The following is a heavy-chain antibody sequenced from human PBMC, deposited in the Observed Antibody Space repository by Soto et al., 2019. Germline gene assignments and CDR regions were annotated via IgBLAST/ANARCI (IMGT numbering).Heavy chain of an antibody. J-gene: IGHJ5*02. D-gene: IGHD6-13*01. CDR2: ISSSGSTI. Sequence: EVQLLESGGGLVQPGGSLRLSCAASGFTFSSYAMSWVRQAPGKGLEWVSAISSSGSTIYYADSVKGRFTISRDNAKNSLYLQMNSLRAEDTAVYYCARVNRLVYSSSWYNGNWFDPWGQGTLVTVSS. V-gene: IGHV3-23*01. CDR1: GFTFSSYA. CDR3: ARVNRLVYSSSWYNGNWFDP.